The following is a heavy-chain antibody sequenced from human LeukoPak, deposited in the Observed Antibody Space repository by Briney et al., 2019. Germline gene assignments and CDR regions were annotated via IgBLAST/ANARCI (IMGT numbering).Heavy chain of an antibody. V-gene: IGHV3-48*04. D-gene: IGHD3-9*01. J-gene: IGHJ4*02. CDR2: ISRTSSTI. Sequence: GGSLRLSCAASGFSFSSYGMNWVRQAPGKGLEWVSYISRTSSTIYYADSVKGRFTISRDNAKNSLYLQINSLRAEDTAVYYCARDFTSDYDILTGYSPYYFDYWGQGTLVTVSS. CDR1: GFSFSSYG. CDR3: ARDFTSDYDILTGYSPYYFDY.